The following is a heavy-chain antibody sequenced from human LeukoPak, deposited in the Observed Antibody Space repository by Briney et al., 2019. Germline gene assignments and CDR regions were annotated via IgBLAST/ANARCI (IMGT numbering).Heavy chain of an antibody. V-gene: IGHV4-34*01. CDR3: ARGEDGTGDYRPTYFDS. J-gene: IGHJ4*02. Sequence: PSETLSLSCAVSGGSFTTYYWSWIRQPPGKGLEWIGEINHGGGTNYNPSLKSRATISVDTSKKQFSLNLTSVTAADTAVYYCARGEDGTGDYRPTYFDSWGQGTLVTVSS. D-gene: IGHD4-17*01. CDR2: INHGGGT. CDR1: GGSFTTYY.